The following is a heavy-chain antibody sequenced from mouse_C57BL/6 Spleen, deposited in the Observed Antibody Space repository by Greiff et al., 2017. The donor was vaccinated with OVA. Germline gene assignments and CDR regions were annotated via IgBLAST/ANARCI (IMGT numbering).Heavy chain of an antibody. Sequence: QVQLQQPGAGLVRPGTSVKLSCKASGYTFTSYWMHWVKQRPGQGLEWIGVIDPSDSYTNYTQKLKGKATLTVDTSSSTAYMQLSSLTSEDSAVYDGARLDCCGSNYEDWLAYWGQGTLVTVAA. D-gene: IGHD1-1*01. CDR1: GYTFTSYW. CDR2: IDPSDSYT. CDR3: ARLDCCGSNYEDWLAY. J-gene: IGHJ3*01. V-gene: IGHV1-59*01.